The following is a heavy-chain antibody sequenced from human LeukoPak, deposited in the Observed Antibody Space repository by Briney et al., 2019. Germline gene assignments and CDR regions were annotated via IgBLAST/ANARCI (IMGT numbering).Heavy chain of an antibody. CDR2: ISSSSTYI. V-gene: IGHV3-21*01. J-gene: IGHJ6*03. D-gene: IGHD3-3*01. CDR3: ARSAQFTIFAYYMDV. CDR1: EFTFSSYH. Sequence: GGSLRLSCAASEFTFSSYHMNWVRQAPGKGLEWVSSISSSSTYIYYADSVKGRFTISRDNAKNSLYLQMNSLRAEDTAVYYCARSAQFTIFAYYMDVWGKGTTVTVSS.